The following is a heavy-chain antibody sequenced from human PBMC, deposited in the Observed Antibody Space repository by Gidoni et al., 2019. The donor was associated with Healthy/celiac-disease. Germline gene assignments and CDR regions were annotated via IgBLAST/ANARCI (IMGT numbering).Heavy chain of an antibody. D-gene: IGHD6-13*01. V-gene: IGHV4-39*01. Sequence: QLQLQESGPGLVKPSETLSLTCTVSGGSISSSRYYWGWIRQPPGTGLEWIGSIYYSGSTYYNPSLKSRVNISVDTSKNQFSLKLSSVTAADTAVYYWARHELWQQLGAGEGYMDVWGKGTTVTVSS. CDR1: GGSISSSRYY. CDR3: ARHELWQQLGAGEGYMDV. CDR2: IYYSGST. J-gene: IGHJ6*03.